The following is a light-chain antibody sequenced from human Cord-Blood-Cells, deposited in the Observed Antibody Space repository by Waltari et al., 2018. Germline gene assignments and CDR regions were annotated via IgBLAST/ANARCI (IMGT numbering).Light chain of an antibody. J-gene: IGKJ5*01. CDR1: QSVSSSY. Sequence: EIVLTQSPGTLSLSPGERATLSCRASQSVSSSYLAWYQQKPGQAPRLLIYGASSRATGIPVRFSGSWSGTDFTLTISRREPEDFAVYYCQQYGSSPPSITFGQGTRLEIK. CDR2: GAS. CDR3: QQYGSSPPSIT. V-gene: IGKV3-20*01.